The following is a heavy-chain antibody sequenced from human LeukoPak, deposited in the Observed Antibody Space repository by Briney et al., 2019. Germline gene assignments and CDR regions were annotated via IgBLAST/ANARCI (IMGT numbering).Heavy chain of an antibody. D-gene: IGHD1-7*01. J-gene: IGHJ4*02. CDR2: IIPIFGTA. CDR1: GGSFSSYA. Sequence: SVTVSCKTSGGSFSSYAISWVRQAPGQGLEWMGGIIPIFGTANHARKFRGRVTITADESTSTAYMELSSLRSEDTAVYYCARNSRQNWNYVIGDYFDYWGQGTLVTVSS. CDR3: ARNSRQNWNYVIGDYFDY. V-gene: IGHV1-69*13.